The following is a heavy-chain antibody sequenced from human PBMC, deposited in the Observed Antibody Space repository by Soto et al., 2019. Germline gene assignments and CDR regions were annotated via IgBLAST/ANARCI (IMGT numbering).Heavy chain of an antibody. CDR3: ARGWFGPDV. J-gene: IGHJ6*04. D-gene: IGHD3-10*01. CDR2: INSGGDIT. Sequence: GGSLRLSCAASRVTFSNFSNYAMHWVRQAPGKGLEWVSGINSGGDITYYADSVKGRFTISRDNSKNTLHLQMNSLRVEDTAVYYCARGWFGPDVWGKGTTVTVSS. CDR1: RVTFSNFSNYA. V-gene: IGHV3-23*01.